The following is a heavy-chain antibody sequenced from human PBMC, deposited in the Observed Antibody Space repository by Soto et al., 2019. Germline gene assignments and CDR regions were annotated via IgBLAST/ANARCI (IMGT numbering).Heavy chain of an antibody. Sequence: EVQVLESGGGLVQPGGSLRLSCAASGFTFRTYAMSWVRQAPGKGLEWVSAMSATGVNTYFADSVKGRFTISRDESKNTLYLQMNSLRVEDTAVYYCAKQLVVVATRRGLDCWGQGTLVTVSS. V-gene: IGHV3-23*01. D-gene: IGHD1-26*01. CDR3: AKQLVVVATRRGLDC. CDR2: MSATGVNT. CDR1: GFTFRTYA. J-gene: IGHJ4*02.